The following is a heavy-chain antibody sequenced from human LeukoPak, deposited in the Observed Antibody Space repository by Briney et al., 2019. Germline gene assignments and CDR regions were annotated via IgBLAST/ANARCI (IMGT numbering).Heavy chain of an antibody. CDR3: TSPRRTRVTTGRDY. D-gene: IGHD4-17*01. CDR1: GFSFSDSA. Sequence: GGSLRLSCVASGFSFSDSAIHWVRQASGKGLEWVGRIRSRADSYTTEYGSSVKGRFTISRDDSANTAFLEMNSLKSEDTAVYFCTSPRRTRVTTGRDYWGQGTLVTVSS. V-gene: IGHV3-73*01. CDR2: IRSRADSYTT. J-gene: IGHJ4*02.